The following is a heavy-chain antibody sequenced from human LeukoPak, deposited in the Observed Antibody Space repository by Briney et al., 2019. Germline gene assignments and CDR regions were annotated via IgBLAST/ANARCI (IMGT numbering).Heavy chain of an antibody. CDR1: GFTFSSYA. CDR3: AKHSTYCSGGGCQEDFDY. D-gene: IGHD2-15*01. Sequence: GGSLRLSCAASGFTFSSYAMSWVRQAPGKGLEWVSAISDSGGRTYYAGSVKGRFTISRDNSKNTLYLQMESLRAEDTAVYYCAKHSTYCSGGGCQEDFDYWGQGTLVTVSS. J-gene: IGHJ4*02. V-gene: IGHV3-23*01. CDR2: ISDSGGRT.